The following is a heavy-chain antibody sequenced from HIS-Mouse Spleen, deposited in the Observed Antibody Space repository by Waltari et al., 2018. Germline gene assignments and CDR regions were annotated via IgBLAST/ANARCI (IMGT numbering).Heavy chain of an antibody. CDR2: ISSSGSTI. CDR1: GFTLLDYY. V-gene: IGHV3-11*01. Sequence: QVQLVESGGGLLKPGGSLRLSCSASGFTLLDYYMRWVRQAPGKGLEWVSYISSSGSTIYYADSVKGRFTISRDNAKNSLYLQMNSLRAEDTAVYYCARADSGYDLGYYFDYWGQGTLVTVSS. J-gene: IGHJ4*02. D-gene: IGHD5-12*01. CDR3: ARADSGYDLGYYFDY.